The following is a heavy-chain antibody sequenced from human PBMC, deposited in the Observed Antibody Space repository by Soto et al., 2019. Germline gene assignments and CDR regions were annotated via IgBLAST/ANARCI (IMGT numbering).Heavy chain of an antibody. CDR1: GASITFGGYS. Sequence: QLQLHESGSGLVKPSQTLSLTCTVSGASITFGGYSWSWIRQTPGKGLEWIGYINHLETTFYNPSFGSRFTLSIDRAKNQCSLMLHSMSAADRAVYFCAGGVGSDSFDYWGQGILVTVSS. CDR3: AGGVGSDSFDY. CDR2: INHLETT. J-gene: IGHJ4*02. V-gene: IGHV4-30-2*01. D-gene: IGHD3-16*01.